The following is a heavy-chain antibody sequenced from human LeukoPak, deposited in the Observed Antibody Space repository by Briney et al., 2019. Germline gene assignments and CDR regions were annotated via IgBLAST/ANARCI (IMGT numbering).Heavy chain of an antibody. J-gene: IGHJ3*02. V-gene: IGHV4-61*01. CDR3: TRSTNLEALDI. D-gene: IGHD2-8*01. CDR1: GGSVSSGSYY. CDR2: IYYSGST. Sequence: SETLSLTCTVSGGSVSSGSYYWSWIRQPPGTELEWIRYIYYSGSTNSNPSLKSRVTISVDTSKSQFSLKLRSVTTADTALYYCTRSTNLEALDIWGQGTMVTVSS.